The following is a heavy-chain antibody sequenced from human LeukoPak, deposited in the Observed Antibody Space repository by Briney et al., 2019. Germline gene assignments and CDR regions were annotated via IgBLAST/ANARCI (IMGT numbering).Heavy chain of an antibody. CDR3: AKDRSLGAAGYDAFDI. CDR2: VSRSGGTP. CDR1: GFTFDSYA. V-gene: IGHV3-23*01. J-gene: IGHJ3*02. Sequence: GGSLRLSCAASGFTFDSYAMSWVRQAPGKGLEWVSAVSRSGGTPYYADSVKGRFTISRDNSKNTLYLQMNSLRAEDTAVYYCAKDRSLGAAGYDAFDIWGQGTMVTVPS. D-gene: IGHD6-13*01.